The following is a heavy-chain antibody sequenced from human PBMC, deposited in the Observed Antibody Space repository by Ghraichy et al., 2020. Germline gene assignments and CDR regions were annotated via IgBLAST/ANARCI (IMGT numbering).Heavy chain of an antibody. J-gene: IGHJ6*02. V-gene: IGHV1-2*02. CDR3: ARRFLVTARYYYPVDV. CDR2: INPNSGGT. CDR1: GYTFTGYY. D-gene: IGHD3-3*01. Sequence: ASVKVSCKASGYTFTGYYIHWVRQAPGQGLEWMGWINPNSGGTKYAQKFKGRVTMTRDTSITTAYMDLSRLRSDDTAVYYCARRFLVTARYYYPVDVWGQGTTVTVSS.